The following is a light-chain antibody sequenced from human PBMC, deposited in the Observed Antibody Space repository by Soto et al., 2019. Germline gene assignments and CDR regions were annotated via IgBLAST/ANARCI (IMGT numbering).Light chain of an antibody. CDR1: QDISTF. CDR3: QQLDGYPLT. V-gene: IGKV1-9*01. CDR2: AAS. J-gene: IGKJ4*01. Sequence: DIQLTQSPSFLSASVGDRVTITCRASQDISTFLAWYQQKPGKAPKLLIYAASSLQTGVPSRFSGSESGTEFTLTISSLQPEDFATYFCQQLDGYPLTFGGGTKVEIK.